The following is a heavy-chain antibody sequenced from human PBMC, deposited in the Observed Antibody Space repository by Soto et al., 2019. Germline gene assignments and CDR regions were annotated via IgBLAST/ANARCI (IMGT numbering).Heavy chain of an antibody. J-gene: IGHJ3*02. Sequence: QVQLQESGPGLVRPSGTLSLTCAVSRGSISGSYWWSWVRQPPGKGLEWIGEIFHGGSTNYNPSLKSRVTLSVDKSKNQFSLTLSSVTAADTAVYYCARKIGAFDIWGQGTRVTVSS. V-gene: IGHV4-4*02. D-gene: IGHD3-22*01. CDR1: RGSISGSYW. CDR3: ARKIGAFDI. CDR2: IFHGGST.